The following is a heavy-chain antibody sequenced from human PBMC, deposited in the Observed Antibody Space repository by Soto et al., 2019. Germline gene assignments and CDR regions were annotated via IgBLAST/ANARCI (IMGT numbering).Heavy chain of an antibody. D-gene: IGHD4-17*01. V-gene: IGHV3-30*18. CDR1: GFTFSSYG. Sequence: WGSLRLSCAASGFTFSSYGMHWVRQAPGKGLEWVAVISYDGSNKYYADSVKGRFTISRDNSKNTLYLQMNSLRAEDTAVYYCAKSRVRLRWPHIDYWGQGTLVTVSS. CDR2: ISYDGSNK. J-gene: IGHJ4*02. CDR3: AKSRVRLRWPHIDY.